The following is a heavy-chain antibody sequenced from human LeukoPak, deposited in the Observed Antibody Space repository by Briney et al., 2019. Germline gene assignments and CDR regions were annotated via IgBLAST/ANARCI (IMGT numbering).Heavy chain of an antibody. V-gene: IGHV1-8*01. Sequence: GASVKVSCKASGYTFTSYDINWVRQATGQGLEWMGWMNPNSGNTGYAQKFQGRVTMTRNTSISTAYMELSSLRSEDTAVYYCLVGATPNDAFDIWGQGTMVTVSS. J-gene: IGHJ3*02. CDR3: LVGATPNDAFDI. D-gene: IGHD1-26*01. CDR2: MNPNSGNT. CDR1: GYTFTSYD.